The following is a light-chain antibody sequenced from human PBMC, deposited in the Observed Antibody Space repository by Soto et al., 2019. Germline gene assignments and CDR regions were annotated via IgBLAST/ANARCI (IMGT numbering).Light chain of an antibody. J-gene: IGKJ1*01. Sequence: EIALTQSPGTLSLSPGERATLSCRASQSVSSSYLAWYQQKPGQAPRLLISGASSRATGIPDRSSGSGSRTDFTLTISRLEPEDFAVYYCQQYGSSRTFGQGTKVDIK. CDR3: QQYGSSRT. V-gene: IGKV3-20*01. CDR2: GAS. CDR1: QSVSSSY.